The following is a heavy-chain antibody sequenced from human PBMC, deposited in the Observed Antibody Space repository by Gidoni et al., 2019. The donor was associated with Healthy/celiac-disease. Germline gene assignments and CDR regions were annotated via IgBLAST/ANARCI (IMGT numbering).Heavy chain of an antibody. CDR1: GFTFDDYA. Sequence: EGKLVEYGGGLVQHGRSLRLACAAPGFTFDDYAMHRVRQAPGTGLEWVSGISWNSGSICYAGSVKCRFTISRDNAKNSLYLQLNSLRAVYTALYYCATEERLDWYFDLWGRGTLVTVSS. CDR3: ATEERLDWYFDL. D-gene: IGHD1-26*01. CDR2: ISWNSGSI. V-gene: IGHV3-9*01. J-gene: IGHJ2*01.